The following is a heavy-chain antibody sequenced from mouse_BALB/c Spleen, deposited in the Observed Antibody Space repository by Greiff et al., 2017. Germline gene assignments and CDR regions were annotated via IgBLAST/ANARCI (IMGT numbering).Heavy chain of an antibody. Sequence: EVQRVESGGGLVQPGGSMKLSCVASGFTFSNYWMNWVRQSPEKELEWVAEIRLKSNNYATHYAESVKGRFTISRDDSKSSVYLQMNNLRAEDTGIYYCTRGYRYDGWYYFDYWGQGTTLTVSS. J-gene: IGHJ2*01. V-gene: IGHV6-6*02. D-gene: IGHD2-14*01. CDR2: IRLKSNNYAT. CDR1: GFTFSNYW. CDR3: TRGYRYDGWYYFDY.